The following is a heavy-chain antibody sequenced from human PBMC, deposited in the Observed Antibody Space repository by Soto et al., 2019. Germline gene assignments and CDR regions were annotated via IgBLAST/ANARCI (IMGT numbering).Heavy chain of an antibody. D-gene: IGHD2-8*02. CDR3: AATGGNYFGYYFHY. Sequence: GASVQVSCRSSDNTFTHYGINWVRQAHGQGLEWMGWISGYNGNTKYAQKFQDRVTMTADTSTRTAFMEVRSLTSDDTGVYFCAATGGNYFGYYFHYWGQGTLVTVSS. V-gene: IGHV1-18*01. CDR2: ISGYNGNT. CDR1: DNTFTHYG. J-gene: IGHJ4*02.